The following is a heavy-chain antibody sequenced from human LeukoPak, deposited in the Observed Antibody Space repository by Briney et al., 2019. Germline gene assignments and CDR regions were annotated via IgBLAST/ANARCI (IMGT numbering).Heavy chain of an antibody. Sequence: SETLSLTCTVSGGFISSSSYYWGWIRQPPGKGLEWIGSIYYSGSTYYNPSLKSRVTISVDTSKNQFSLKLSSVTAADTAVYYCARPIWGPPTVTTDDNWFDPWGQGTLVTVSS. D-gene: IGHD4-17*01. V-gene: IGHV4-39*01. J-gene: IGHJ5*02. CDR3: ARPIWGPPTVTTDDNWFDP. CDR1: GGFISSSSYY. CDR2: IYYSGST.